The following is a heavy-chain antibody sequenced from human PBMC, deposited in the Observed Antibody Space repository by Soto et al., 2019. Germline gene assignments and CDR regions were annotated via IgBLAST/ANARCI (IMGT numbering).Heavy chain of an antibody. J-gene: IGHJ2*01. CDR3: ASRRDGYNMGGYFDL. D-gene: IGHD5-12*01. V-gene: IGHV3-74*01. Sequence: EVQLVESGGGLVQPGGSLRLSCAASGFTFSSYWMHWVRQAPGKGLVWVSRINSDGSSTSYADSVKGRFTISRDNAKNTLYLQMNSLRAEDTAVYYCASRRDGYNMGGYFDLWGRGTLVTVSS. CDR1: GFTFSSYW. CDR2: INSDGSST.